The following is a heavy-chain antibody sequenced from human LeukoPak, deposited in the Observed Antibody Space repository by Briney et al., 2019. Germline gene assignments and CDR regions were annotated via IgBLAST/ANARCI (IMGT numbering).Heavy chain of an antibody. CDR1: GFIFDDYA. V-gene: IGHV3-9*01. Sequence: PGGSLRLSCEASGFIFDDYAMHWVRQAPGKGLEWVAGISWNSGSMGLAGSVKGRFTISRDNAKKSLYLQMNSLTIEDTALYYCTKDSRWLQLYIRGCYFDHWGLGTLVSVAA. J-gene: IGHJ4*02. CDR3: TKDSRWLQLYIRGCYFDH. D-gene: IGHD5-24*01. CDR2: ISWNSGSM.